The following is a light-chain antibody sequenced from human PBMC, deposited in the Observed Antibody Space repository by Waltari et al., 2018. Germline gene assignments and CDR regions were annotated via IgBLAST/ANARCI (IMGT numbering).Light chain of an antibody. J-gene: IGKJ3*01. CDR3: QERSDWRGLT. CDR1: QSFTNY. V-gene: IGKV3-11*01. CDR2: DAS. Sequence: EIVLTQSPATLSLSPGERAVLSCRASQSFTNYLAWYQQKPGQAPRLLIYDASTRATGIAARFRGSGSGTDFTLTISSLEPEDSAVYYCQERSDWRGLTFGPGTKVDIK.